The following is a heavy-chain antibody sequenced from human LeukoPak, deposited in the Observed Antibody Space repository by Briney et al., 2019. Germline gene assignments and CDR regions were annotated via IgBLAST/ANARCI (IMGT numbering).Heavy chain of an antibody. J-gene: IGHJ4*02. CDR1: GGSIISYY. V-gene: IGHV4-4*07. Sequence: SETLSLTCTVSGGSIISYYWSWIRQPAGKGLEWIGRIYTSGSTTYNPSLKRRVTMSVDTSKNQFSLKLSSVTAADTAVYYCARDGRYYDSSGYYTFDYWGQGTLVTVSS. CDR2: IYTSGST. CDR3: ARDGRYYDSSGYYTFDY. D-gene: IGHD3-22*01.